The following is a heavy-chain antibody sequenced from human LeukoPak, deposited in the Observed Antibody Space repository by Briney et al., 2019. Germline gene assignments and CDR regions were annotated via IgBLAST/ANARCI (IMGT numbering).Heavy chain of an antibody. CDR1: GYSFTSYW. D-gene: IGHD1-26*01. CDR3: ARLPVGATPPTNWFDP. Sequence: GESLKISCKGSGYSFTSYWIGWVRQMPGKGLEWMGIIYPGDSDTRYSPSFQGQVTISADKSISTAYLQWSSLKASDTAMYYCARLPVGATPPTNWFDPWGQGTLVTVSS. V-gene: IGHV5-51*01. CDR2: IYPGDSDT. J-gene: IGHJ5*02.